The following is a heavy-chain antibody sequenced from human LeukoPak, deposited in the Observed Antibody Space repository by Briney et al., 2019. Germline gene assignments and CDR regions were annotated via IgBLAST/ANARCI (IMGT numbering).Heavy chain of an antibody. Sequence: PSETLSLTCAVYGGSFNGYYWSWIRQPPGKGLEWIGEINHSGSTNYNPSLKSRVTISVGTSKNQFSLKLSSVTAADTAVYYCARSVSQNWFDPWGQGTLVTVSS. J-gene: IGHJ5*02. CDR3: ARSVSQNWFDP. CDR2: INHSGST. CDR1: GGSFNGYY. V-gene: IGHV4-34*01.